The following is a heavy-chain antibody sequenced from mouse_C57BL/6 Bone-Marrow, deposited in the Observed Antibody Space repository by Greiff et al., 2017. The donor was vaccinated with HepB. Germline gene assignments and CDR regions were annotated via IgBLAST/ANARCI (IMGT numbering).Heavy chain of an antibody. CDR2: IHPNSGST. Sequence: VQLQQPGAELVKPGASVKLFCKASGYTFTSYWMHWVKQRPGQGLEWIGMIHPNSGSTNYNEKFNSKATLTVDKSSSTAYMQLSSLTSEDSAVYYCTRRGIYDYALYYWGQGTTLTVSS. CDR3: TRRGIYDYALYY. V-gene: IGHV1-64*01. CDR1: GYTFTSYW. D-gene: IGHD2-4*01. J-gene: IGHJ2*01.